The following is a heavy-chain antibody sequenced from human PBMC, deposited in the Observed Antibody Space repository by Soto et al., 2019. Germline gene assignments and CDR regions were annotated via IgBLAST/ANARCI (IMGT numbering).Heavy chain of an antibody. V-gene: IGHV3-7*01. CDR2: IKQDGSEK. Sequence: VQLVESGGGLVQPGGSLRLSCAASGFTFSSYWMSWVRQAPGKGLEWVANIKQDGSEKYYVDSVKGRFTISRDNAKNSLYLQMNSLRAEDTAVYYCARGQGSGSYFPYYYMDVWGKGTTVTVSS. J-gene: IGHJ6*03. CDR1: GFTFSSYW. D-gene: IGHD3-10*01. CDR3: ARGQGSGSYFPYYYMDV.